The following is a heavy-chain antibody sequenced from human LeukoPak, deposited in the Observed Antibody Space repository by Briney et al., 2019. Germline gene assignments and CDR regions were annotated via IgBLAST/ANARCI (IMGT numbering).Heavy chain of an antibody. CDR2: IKTKTGGGTT. CDR1: GFTFSNAW. Sequence: GGSLRLSCAASGFTFSNAWMSWVRQAPGKGLEWVGRIKTKTGGGTTDYAAPVKGRFTISRADSKNTLYLQMNSLKTEDTAVYSCTASLRGYCSGSSCYLSPFDYWGQGTLVTVSS. CDR3: TASLRGYCSGSSCYLSPFDY. D-gene: IGHD2-15*01. V-gene: IGHV3-15*01. J-gene: IGHJ4*02.